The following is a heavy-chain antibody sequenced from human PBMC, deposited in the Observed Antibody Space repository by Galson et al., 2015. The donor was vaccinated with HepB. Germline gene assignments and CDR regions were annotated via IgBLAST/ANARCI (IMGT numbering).Heavy chain of an antibody. V-gene: IGHV4-34*01. J-gene: IGHJ6*03. CDR2: INDRGNN. CDR3: ARIGAHYYYYYMDV. CDR1: GGSVSGYY. D-gene: IGHD3-10*01. Sequence: LSLTCTVYGGSVSGYYWTWIRQSPGKGLEWIGEINDRGNNNYNPSLKSRLTISADTSRNQFSLNLDSVTAADAAVYYCARIGAHYYYYYMDVWGRGTTVTVSS.